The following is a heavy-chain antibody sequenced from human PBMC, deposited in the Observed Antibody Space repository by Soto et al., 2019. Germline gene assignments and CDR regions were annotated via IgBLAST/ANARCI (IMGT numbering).Heavy chain of an antibody. D-gene: IGHD2-8*01. Sequence: ASVKVSCKASGYTFASYYMHWVRQAPGQGLEWMGIINPSGGSTSYAQKFQGRVTMTRDTSTSTVYMELSSLRSEDTAVYYCARDLLMDYYFYYWGQGTLVTVSS. V-gene: IGHV1-46*03. CDR3: ARDLLMDYYFYY. J-gene: IGHJ4*02. CDR2: INPSGGST. CDR1: GYTFASYY.